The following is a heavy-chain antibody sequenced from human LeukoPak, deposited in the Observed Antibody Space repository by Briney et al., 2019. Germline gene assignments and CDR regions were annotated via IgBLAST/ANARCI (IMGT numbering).Heavy chain of an antibody. Sequence: TGGSLRLSCAASGFTFSSYAMHWVRQAPGKGLEWVAVISYDGSNKYYADSVKGRFTISRDNSKNTLHLQMNSLRAEDTAVYYCAREGIVATTPFLNWGQGTLVTVSS. CDR1: GFTFSSYA. V-gene: IGHV3-30-3*01. CDR2: ISYDGSNK. J-gene: IGHJ4*02. CDR3: AREGIVATTPFLN. D-gene: IGHD5-12*01.